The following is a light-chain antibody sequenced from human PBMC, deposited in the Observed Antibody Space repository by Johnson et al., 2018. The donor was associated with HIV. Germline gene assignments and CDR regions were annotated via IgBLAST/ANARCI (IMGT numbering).Light chain of an antibody. J-gene: IGLJ1*01. CDR2: DNN. CDR1: SSNIGNNY. CDR3: GTWDSSLTSYV. Sequence: QSVLTQPPSVSAAPGQKVTISCSGSSSNIGNNYVSWYQQVPGTAPKLLIYDNNKRPSGIPGRFSGSKSGPSATLGITGLQTGDEGDYYCGTWDSSLTSYVFGAGTKVTVL. V-gene: IGLV1-51*01.